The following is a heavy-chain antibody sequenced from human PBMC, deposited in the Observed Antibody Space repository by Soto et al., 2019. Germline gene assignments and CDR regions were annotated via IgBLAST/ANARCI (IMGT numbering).Heavy chain of an antibody. V-gene: IGHV3-74*01. CDR1: GFTFSSYW. CDR3: ASGYGNGIQRGYWFDP. CDR2: INSDGSST. J-gene: IGHJ5*02. Sequence: PGGSLRLSCAASGFTFSSYWMHWVRQAPGKGLVWVSRINSDGSSTSYADSVKGRFTISRDNAKNTLYLQMNSLRAEDTAVYYCASGYGNGIQRGYWFDPWGQGTLVTVSS. D-gene: IGHD5-18*01.